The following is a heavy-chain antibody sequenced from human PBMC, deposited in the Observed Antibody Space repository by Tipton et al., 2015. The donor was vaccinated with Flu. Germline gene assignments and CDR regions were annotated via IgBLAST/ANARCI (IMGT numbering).Heavy chain of an antibody. CDR1: GFTFSSYA. V-gene: IGHV3-23*01. CDR3: AKEGVPAAQYYYYYYMDV. J-gene: IGHJ6*03. Sequence: SLRLSCAASGFTFSSYAMSWVRQAPGKGLEWVSAISGSGGSTYYADSVKGRFTISRDNSKNTLYLQMNSLRAEDTAVYYCAKEGVPAAQYYYYYYMDVWGKGTTVTVSS. D-gene: IGHD2-2*01. CDR2: ISGSGGST.